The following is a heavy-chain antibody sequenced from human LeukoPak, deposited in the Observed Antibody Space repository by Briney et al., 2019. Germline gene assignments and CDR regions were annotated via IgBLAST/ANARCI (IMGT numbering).Heavy chain of an antibody. D-gene: IGHD6-19*01. CDR1: GGSISSYY. CDR3: ARTYSSGWYSKLPSTFDT. CDR2: IYYSGST. J-gene: IGHJ3*02. Sequence: SETLSLTCTVSGGSISSYYWSWIRQPPGKGLEWIGYIYYSGSTNYNPSLKSRVTISVDTSKNQFSLKLSSVTAADTAVYYCARTYSSGWYSKLPSTFDTWGQGTMVTVSS. V-gene: IGHV4-59*08.